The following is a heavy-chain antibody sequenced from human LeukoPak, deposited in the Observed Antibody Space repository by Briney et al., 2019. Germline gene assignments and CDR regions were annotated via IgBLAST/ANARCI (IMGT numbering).Heavy chain of an antibody. Sequence: KPGGSLRLSCAASAFTFSDHYMSWIRQAPGKGLEWISYISSTSGYTNYADSVRGRFTISRDNAKNSLYLQMNSLRAEDTAVCYCARGYYYDSCAPDYWGQGTLVTVSS. V-gene: IGHV3-11*06. CDR2: ISSTSGYT. D-gene: IGHD3-22*01. CDR3: ARGYYYDSCAPDY. J-gene: IGHJ4*02. CDR1: AFTFSDHY.